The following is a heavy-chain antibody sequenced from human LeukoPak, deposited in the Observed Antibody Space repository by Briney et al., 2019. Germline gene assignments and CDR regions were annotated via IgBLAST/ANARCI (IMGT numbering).Heavy chain of an antibody. Sequence: GGSLRLSCAASGFTFSSYWMNWARQAPGKGLEWVASINHNGNVNYYVDSVKGRFTISRDNAKNSLYLQMNSLRAEDTAVYYCASRREYSSGWYDYWGQGTLVTVSS. CDR1: GFTFSSYW. J-gene: IGHJ4*02. CDR2: INHNGNVN. V-gene: IGHV3-7*03. D-gene: IGHD6-19*01. CDR3: ASRREYSSGWYDY.